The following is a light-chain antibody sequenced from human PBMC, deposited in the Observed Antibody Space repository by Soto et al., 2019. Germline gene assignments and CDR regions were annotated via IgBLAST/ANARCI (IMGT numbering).Light chain of an antibody. J-gene: IGLJ7*01. Sequence: QLVLTQPPSSSASPGASARLTCTLPSDINVGSYNIYWYQQKPGSPPRYLLYYYSDSDKGQGSGVPSRFSGSKDASANTGIFLISGLQSEDEADYYCMIWPSNAAVFGGGTQLTVL. CDR3: MIWPSNAAV. CDR1: SDINVGSYN. CDR2: YYSDSDK. V-gene: IGLV5-37*01.